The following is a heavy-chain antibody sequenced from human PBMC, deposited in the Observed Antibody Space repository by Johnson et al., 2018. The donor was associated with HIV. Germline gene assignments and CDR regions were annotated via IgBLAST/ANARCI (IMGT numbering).Heavy chain of an antibody. CDR3: AKDSERITIFGVVIEFNTNDAFDI. D-gene: IGHD3-3*01. V-gene: IGHV3-15*01. CDR1: GFTFSNVW. CDR2: IKRKIEGETT. Sequence: VQLVESGGGLVQPGGSLRLSCAASGFTFSNVWMTWVRQAPGKGLEWVGRIKRKIEGETTDYAAPVKGRFTISRDDSKNTLYLQMNSLRAEDTAVYYCAKDSERITIFGVVIEFNTNDAFDIWGQGTMVTVSS. J-gene: IGHJ3*02.